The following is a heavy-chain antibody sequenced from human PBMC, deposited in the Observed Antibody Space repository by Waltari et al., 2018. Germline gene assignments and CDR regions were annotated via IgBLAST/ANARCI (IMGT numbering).Heavy chain of an antibody. CDR1: GFTFSSYA. V-gene: IGHV3-23*04. CDR2: ISGSGGST. J-gene: IGHJ1*01. CDR3: AKEDRPDYGDYVSNKYFQH. D-gene: IGHD4-17*01. Sequence: EVQLVESGGGLVQPGGSLRLSCAASGFTFSSYAMSWVRQAPGKGLEWVSAISGSGGSTYDADSLKCRFTISRDNSKNTLYLQMNSLRAEDTAVYYCAKEDRPDYGDYVSNKYFQHWGQGTLVTVSS.